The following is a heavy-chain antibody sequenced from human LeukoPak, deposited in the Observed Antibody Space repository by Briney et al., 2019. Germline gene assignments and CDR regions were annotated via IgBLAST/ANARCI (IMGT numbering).Heavy chain of an antibody. CDR2: ISSSSSTI. CDR3: ARDNIPSTTPYYYYMDV. V-gene: IGHV3-48*01. Sequence: GGSLRLSCAASGFTFSSYSMNWVRQAPGKGLEWVSYISSSSSTIYYADSVKGRFTIPRDNAKNSLYLQMNSLRAEDTAVYYCARDNIPSTTPYYYYMDVWGKGTTVTVSS. D-gene: IGHD4-17*01. CDR1: GFTFSSYS. J-gene: IGHJ6*03.